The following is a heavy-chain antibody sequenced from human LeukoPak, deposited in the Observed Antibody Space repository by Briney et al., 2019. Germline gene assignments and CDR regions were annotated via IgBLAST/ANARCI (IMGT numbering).Heavy chain of an antibody. V-gene: IGHV3-48*01. J-gene: IGHJ6*02. D-gene: IGHD3-16*01. CDR1: GFTFSSYS. CDR2: ISGSGSTI. Sequence: GGSLRLSCAASGFTFSSYSMNWVRQAPGKGLEWVSYISGSGSTIYYADSVKGRFTISRDNARTSLYLQMNSLRAEDTAVYYCARDIYGYYGMDVWGQGTTVTVSS. CDR3: ARDIYGYYGMDV.